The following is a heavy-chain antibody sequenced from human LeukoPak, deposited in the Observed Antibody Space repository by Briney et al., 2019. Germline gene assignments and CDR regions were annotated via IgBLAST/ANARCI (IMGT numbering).Heavy chain of an antibody. V-gene: IGHV4-59*08. CDR2: IYYSGST. D-gene: IGHD2-15*01. CDR3: ARQAYCSGGSCWGFDY. J-gene: IGHJ4*02. CDR1: GGSISSY. Sequence: SETLSLTCTVSGGSISSYWSWIQQPPGKGLEWIGYIYYSGSTNYNPSLKSRVTISVDTSKNQFSLRLSSVTAADTAVYYCARQAYCSGGSCWGFDYWGQGTLVTVSS.